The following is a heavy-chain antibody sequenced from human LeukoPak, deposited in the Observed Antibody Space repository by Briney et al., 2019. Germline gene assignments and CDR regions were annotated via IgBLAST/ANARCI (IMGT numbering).Heavy chain of an antibody. D-gene: IGHD3-22*01. J-gene: IGHJ4*02. CDR3: ARGEYYYDGGY. CDR2: IKQDGSQK. CDR1: GLTFSSYW. V-gene: IGHV3-7*03. Sequence: GGSLRLSCVASGLTFSSYWMSWVRQAPGKGLEWVANIKQDGSQKYYVDSVRGRFTISRDNAKNSLYLQMNSLRGEDTAVYYCARGEYYYDGGYWGQGTLVTVSS.